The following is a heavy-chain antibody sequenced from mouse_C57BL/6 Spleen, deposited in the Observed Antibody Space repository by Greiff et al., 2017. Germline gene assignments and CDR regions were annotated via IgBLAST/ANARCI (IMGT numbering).Heavy chain of an antibody. CDR3: ARADLNWDFDY. J-gene: IGHJ2*01. D-gene: IGHD4-1*01. Sequence: ESGPGLVKPSQSLSLTCSVTGYSITSGYYWHWIRQFPGNKLEWMGYISYDGSNNYNPSLKNRIAITRDTSKNQFFLKLNSVTTEDTATYYCARADLNWDFDYWGQGTTLTVSS. V-gene: IGHV3-6*01. CDR2: ISYDGSN. CDR1: GYSITSGYY.